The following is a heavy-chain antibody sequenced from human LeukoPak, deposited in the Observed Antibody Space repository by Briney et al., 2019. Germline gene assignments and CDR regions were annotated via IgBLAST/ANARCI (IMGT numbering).Heavy chain of an antibody. J-gene: IGHJ3*01. Sequence: PGGSLRLSCTATGFNFDDYAMHWVRQRPGEVLVWVSGITWNSYTIVYADSVKGRFTISRDNAKNSLYLQMNSLRAEDTAFYCAKAVGVASLIVDALHVWGQGTMVTVSP. CDR2: ITWNSYTI. CDR3: AKAVGVASLIVDALHV. V-gene: IGHV3-9*01. D-gene: IGHD1-26*01. CDR1: GFNFDDYA.